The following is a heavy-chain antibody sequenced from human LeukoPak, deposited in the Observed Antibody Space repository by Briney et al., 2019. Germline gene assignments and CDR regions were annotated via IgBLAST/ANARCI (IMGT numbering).Heavy chain of an antibody. J-gene: IGHJ5*02. Sequence: GASVKVSCKASGYTFTGYYMHWVRQAPGQGLEWMGWINSNSGGTNYAQRFQGWVTMTRDTSISTAYMELSRLRSDDTAVYYCARGSRLRYFDWSSPPYNWFDPWGQGTLVTVSS. V-gene: IGHV1-2*04. CDR2: INSNSGGT. CDR3: ARGSRLRYFDWSSPPYNWFDP. CDR1: GYTFTGYY. D-gene: IGHD3-9*01.